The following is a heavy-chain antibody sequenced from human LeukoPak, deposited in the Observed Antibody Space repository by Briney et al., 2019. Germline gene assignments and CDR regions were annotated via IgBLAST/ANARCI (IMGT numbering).Heavy chain of an antibody. CDR1: GGSVSSGGYS. J-gene: IGHJ5*02. CDR3: ARGLQYNWFDP. V-gene: IGHV4-30-2*01. CDR2: IYHSGRA. Sequence: PSQTLSLTCAVSGGSVSSGGYSWSWIRQPPGNGLEWIGYIYHSGRASYNPSLKSRVTISLDRSRNHVSLNLTSVTAADTAVYYCARGLQYNWFDPWGQGTLVTVSS. D-gene: IGHD4-11*01.